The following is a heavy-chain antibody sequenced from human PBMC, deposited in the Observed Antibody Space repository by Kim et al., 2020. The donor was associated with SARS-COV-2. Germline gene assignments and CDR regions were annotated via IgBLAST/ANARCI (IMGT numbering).Heavy chain of an antibody. CDR3: EVVPAAIPPKNGGAPNY. Sequence: GESLKISCKGSGYSFTSYWISWVRQMPGKGLEWMGRIDPSDSYTNYSPSFQGHVTISADKSISTAYLQWSSLKASDTAMYYCEVVPAAIPPKNGGAPNYWGQGTLVTVSS. D-gene: IGHD2-2*01. V-gene: IGHV5-10-1*01. CDR2: IDPSDSYT. CDR1: GYSFTSYW. J-gene: IGHJ4*02.